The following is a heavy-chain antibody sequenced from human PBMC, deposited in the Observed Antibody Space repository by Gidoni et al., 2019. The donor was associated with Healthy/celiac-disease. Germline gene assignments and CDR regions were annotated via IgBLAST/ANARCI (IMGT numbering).Heavy chain of an antibody. CDR2: ISYDGSNK. Sequence: QVPLVASGGVVVQPGRSLRLSCAASGFTFSSYAMHWVRQAPGKGLEWVAVISYDGSNKYYADSVKGRFTISRDNSKNTLYLQMNSLRAEDTAVYYCARTYAMDYGDYYYYGMDVWGQGTTVTVSS. D-gene: IGHD4-17*01. CDR3: ARTYAMDYGDYYYYGMDV. V-gene: IGHV3-30-3*01. J-gene: IGHJ6*02. CDR1: GFTFSSYA.